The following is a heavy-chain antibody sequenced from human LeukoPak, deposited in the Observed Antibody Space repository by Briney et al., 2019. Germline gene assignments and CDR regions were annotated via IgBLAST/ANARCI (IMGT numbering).Heavy chain of an antibody. CDR1: GFTFSSYS. D-gene: IGHD2-21*02. J-gene: IGHJ3*02. V-gene: IGHV3-21*01. CDR2: ISSSSSYI. Sequence: GGSLRLSCAASGFTFSSYSMNWVRQAPGKGLEWVSSISSSSSYIYYADSVKGRFTISRDNAKNSLYLQMNSLRAEDTAVYYCALWGRHIVVVTAHDAFDIWGQGTMVTVSS. CDR3: ALWGRHIVVVTAHDAFDI.